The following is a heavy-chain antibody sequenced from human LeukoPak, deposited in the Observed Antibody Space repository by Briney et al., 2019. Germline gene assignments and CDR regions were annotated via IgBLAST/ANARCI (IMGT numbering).Heavy chain of an antibody. D-gene: IGHD4-11*01. V-gene: IGHV3-7*01. CDR2: IQQDGGEK. CDR1: GFTFSSYW. J-gene: IGHJ6*03. Sequence: QSGGSLRLSCAASGFTFSSYWMSWVRQAPGKGLQWVANIQQDGGEKYYVDSVKGRFTISRDNAKNSLYLQVNSLRAEDTAVYYCARARNYAAYYFYMDVWGRGTTVTVSS. CDR3: ARARNYAAYYFYMDV.